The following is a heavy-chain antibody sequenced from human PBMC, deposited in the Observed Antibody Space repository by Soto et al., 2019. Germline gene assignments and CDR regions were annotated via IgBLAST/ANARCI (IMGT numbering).Heavy chain of an antibody. Sequence: SGPTLVKPTQTLTLTCTFSGFSLSTSGVGVGWIRQPPGKALEWLALIYWDDDKRYSPSLKSRLTITKDTSKNQVVLTMTNMDPVDTATYYCAHRYGDYVVGWFDPWGQGTLVTVSS. CDR1: GFSLSTSGVG. CDR3: AHRYGDYVVGWFDP. V-gene: IGHV2-5*02. J-gene: IGHJ5*02. CDR2: IYWDDDK. D-gene: IGHD4-17*01.